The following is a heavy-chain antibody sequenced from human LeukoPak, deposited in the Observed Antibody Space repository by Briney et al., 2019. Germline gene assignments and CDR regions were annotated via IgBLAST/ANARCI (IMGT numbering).Heavy chain of an antibody. CDR1: GYTFTSYG. CDR2: ISPDKGNT. D-gene: IGHD2/OR15-2a*01. CDR3: ARDWGSERIIADY. Sequence: GASVKVSCKSSGYTFTSYGISWMRQAPGQGLEWMGWISPDKGNTDYAQKFQGRVTMSSDTATSTAYMELRNLRSDDTAAYYCARDWGSERIIADYWGQGSLITVSS. J-gene: IGHJ4*02. V-gene: IGHV1-18*01.